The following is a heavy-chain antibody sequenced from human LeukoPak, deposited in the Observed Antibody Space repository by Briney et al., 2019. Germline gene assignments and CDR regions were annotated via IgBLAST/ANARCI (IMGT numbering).Heavy chain of an antibody. CDR3: ARGAAAGTYCPLDY. CDR1: GGTFSSYA. Sequence: SVKVSCKASGGTFSSYAISWVRQAPGQGLEWMGGIIHIFGTANYEQKFQGRVTITADESTSTAYMELSSLRSEDTAVYYCARGAAAGTYCPLDYWGQGTLVTVSS. CDR2: IIHIFGTA. D-gene: IGHD6-13*01. J-gene: IGHJ4*02. V-gene: IGHV1-69*01.